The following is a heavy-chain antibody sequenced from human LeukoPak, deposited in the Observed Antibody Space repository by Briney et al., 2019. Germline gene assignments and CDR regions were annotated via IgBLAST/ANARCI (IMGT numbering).Heavy chain of an antibody. V-gene: IGHV4-34*01. CDR1: GGSFSGYL. J-gene: IGHJ5*02. D-gene: IGHD1-1*01. CDR2: INQSGTT. Sequence: SETLSLTCSVYGGSFSGYLWSWIRQAPGKGLEWIGEINQSGTTKYNPSLETRLTISVDRPKNQFSLNLSSVTAADTAVYHCARGFLASNYNWFAPWGQGTLVTVSS. CDR3: ARGFLASNYNWFAP.